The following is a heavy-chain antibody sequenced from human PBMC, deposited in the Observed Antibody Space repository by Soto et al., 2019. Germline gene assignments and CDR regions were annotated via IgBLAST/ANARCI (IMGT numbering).Heavy chain of an antibody. V-gene: IGHV3-21*01. CDR1: GFTFSSYS. CDR2: ISSSSSYI. J-gene: IGHJ6*02. Sequence: AGGSLRLSCAASGFTFSSYSMNWVRQAPGKGLEWVSSISSSSSYIYYADSVKGRFTISRDNAKNSLYLQMNSLRAEDTAVYYCATGYDFWSGYQKTTNYYYYGMDVWGQGTTVTVSS. D-gene: IGHD3-3*01. CDR3: ATGYDFWSGYQKTTNYYYYGMDV.